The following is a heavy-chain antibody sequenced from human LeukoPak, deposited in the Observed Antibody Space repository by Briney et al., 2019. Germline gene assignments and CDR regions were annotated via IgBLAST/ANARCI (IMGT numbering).Heavy chain of an antibody. Sequence: DASVKVSCKASVYTFSNYYIHWVRQAPAQGIDWMGIINPSGGSRSYAQKFQGRLTVTRDTSTSTGYMELSSLRSEDTAAYYCAREIGPIQLHLWGSAFDYWGQGTLVTVSS. J-gene: IGHJ4*02. D-gene: IGHD5-18*01. CDR2: INPSGGSR. CDR3: AREIGPIQLHLWGSAFDY. V-gene: IGHV1-46*01. CDR1: VYTFSNYY.